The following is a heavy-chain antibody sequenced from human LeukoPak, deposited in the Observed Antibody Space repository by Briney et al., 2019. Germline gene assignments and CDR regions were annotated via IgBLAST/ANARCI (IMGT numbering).Heavy chain of an antibody. D-gene: IGHD3-22*01. CDR1: GGSISSSSYF. CDR2: IYYSGNT. Sequence: SETLSLTCTVSGGSISSSSYFWGWIRQPPGRGLEWIGSIYYSGNTYYNPSLKSRVTISVDTSKNQFSLKLSSVTAADTAVYYCATSEGSAYYYDSSGYPWGAFDIWGQGTMVTVSS. CDR3: ATSEGSAYYYDSSGYPWGAFDI. J-gene: IGHJ3*02. V-gene: IGHV4-39*07.